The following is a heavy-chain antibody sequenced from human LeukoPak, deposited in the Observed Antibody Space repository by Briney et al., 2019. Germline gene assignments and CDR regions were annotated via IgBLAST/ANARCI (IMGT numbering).Heavy chain of an antibody. CDR1: GGPFSGYY. D-gene: IGHD4-23*01. Sequence: SSETLPLTCAVHGGPFSGYYWSWIRQPPGKGLEWIGEINHSGSTNYNPSLKSRVTISVDTSKNQFSLKLSSVTAADTAVYYCASVDGGNFSFDYWGQGTLVTVSS. CDR2: INHSGST. V-gene: IGHV4-34*01. CDR3: ASVDGGNFSFDY. J-gene: IGHJ4*02.